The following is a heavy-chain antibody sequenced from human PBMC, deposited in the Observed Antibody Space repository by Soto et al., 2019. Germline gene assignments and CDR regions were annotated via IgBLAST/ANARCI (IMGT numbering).Heavy chain of an antibody. J-gene: IGHJ6*02. Sequence: GGSLRLSCAASGFTFSSYGMHWVRQAPGKGLEWVAVISYDGSNKYYADSVKGRFTISRDNSKNTLYLQMSSLRAEDTAVYYCAKEGTGPDYYYYGMDVWGHGTTVTVSS. V-gene: IGHV3-30*18. CDR2: ISYDGSNK. CDR1: GFTFSSYG. CDR3: AKEGTGPDYYYYGMDV. D-gene: IGHD1-1*01.